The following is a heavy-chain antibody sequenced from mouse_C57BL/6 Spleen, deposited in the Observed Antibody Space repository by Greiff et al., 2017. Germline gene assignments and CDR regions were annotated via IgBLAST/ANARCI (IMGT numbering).Heavy chain of an antibody. Sequence: QVQLQQPGAELVKPGASVKLSCKASGYTFTSYWMHWVKQRPGRGLEWIGRIDPNSGGTQYNEKFTSKATLTGAKPSSTAYMQRSSLTSEDSAVYYCARGGKTPYYCDYWGQVTTLTVSS. J-gene: IGHJ2*01. V-gene: IGHV1-72*01. CDR2: IDPNSGGT. CDR3: ARGGKTPYYCDY. CDR1: GYTFTSYW.